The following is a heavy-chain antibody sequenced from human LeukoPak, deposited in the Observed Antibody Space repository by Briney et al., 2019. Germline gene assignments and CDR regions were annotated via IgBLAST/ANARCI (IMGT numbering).Heavy chain of an antibody. CDR2: INPNSGGT. CDR1: GGTFSSYA. Sequence: ASVKVSCKASGGTFSSYAISWVRQAPGQGLEWMGWINPNSGGTNYAQKFQGRVTMTRDTSISTAYMELSRLRSDDTAVYHCARGLVRSDYWGQGTLVTVSS. V-gene: IGHV1-2*02. D-gene: IGHD6-19*01. J-gene: IGHJ4*02. CDR3: ARGLVRSDY.